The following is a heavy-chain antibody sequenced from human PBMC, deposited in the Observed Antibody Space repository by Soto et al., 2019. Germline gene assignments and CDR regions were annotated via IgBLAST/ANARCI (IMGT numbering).Heavy chain of an antibody. CDR1: GFTFSSYW. CDR2: IKQDGKDL. CDR3: ARTMFGVVTQSSYMDV. Sequence: EVQLVESGGGLVQPGGSLRLSCAASGFTFSSYWMSWVRQAPGTGLEGVATIKQDGKDLYFVDSVKGRFTISRDNAKNSRYLHMSSLRAEDTGVYYGARTMFGVVTQSSYMDVGGKGTTGTVSS. V-gene: IGHV3-7*01. J-gene: IGHJ6*03. D-gene: IGHD3-3*01.